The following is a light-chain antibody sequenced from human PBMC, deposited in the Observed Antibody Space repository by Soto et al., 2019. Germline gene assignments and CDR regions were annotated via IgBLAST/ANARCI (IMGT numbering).Light chain of an antibody. V-gene: IGKV1-39*01. J-gene: IGKJ4*01. Sequence: DIQMTQSPSSLSASVGNRVTITCRASQSISSYLSWYQQKPGKAPKLLINVASTLQSGVPSRFSGSGSGTDFTLAISSLQPEDFATYYCQQSSSTPQTFGGGTRVEIK. CDR3: QQSSSTPQT. CDR2: VAS. CDR1: QSISSY.